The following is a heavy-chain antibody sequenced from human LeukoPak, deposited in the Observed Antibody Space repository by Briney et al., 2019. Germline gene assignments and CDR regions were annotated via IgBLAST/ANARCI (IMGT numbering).Heavy chain of an antibody. CDR3: ARENTWSGNLDY. J-gene: IGHJ4*02. CDR2: ISSRSSTI. CDR1: GFTFSSYG. D-gene: IGHD1-26*01. V-gene: IGHV3-48*02. Sequence: GGSLRLSCAASGFTFSSYGMTWVRQAPGKGLGWVSDISSRSSTIYYADSVKGRFTISRDNAKNSLYLQMNSLRDEDTAVYYCARENTWSGNLDYWGQGTLVTVSS.